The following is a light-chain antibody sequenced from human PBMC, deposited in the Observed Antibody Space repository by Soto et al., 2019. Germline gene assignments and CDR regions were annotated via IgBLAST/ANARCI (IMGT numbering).Light chain of an antibody. V-gene: IGKV3-20*01. CDR2: GAS. CDR1: QSVSYSY. Sequence: EIVLTQSPGTLSLSPGERATLSCRASQSVSYSYLAWFQQKPGQAPRLLIYGASSRATGIPDRFSGSGSGTVFTITISRLEPEDFAVYYCQQYGSSPHTFGGGTKVEIK. J-gene: IGKJ4*01. CDR3: QQYGSSPHT.